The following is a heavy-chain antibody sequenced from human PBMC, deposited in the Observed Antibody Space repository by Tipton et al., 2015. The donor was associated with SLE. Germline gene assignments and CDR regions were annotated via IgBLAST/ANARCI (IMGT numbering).Heavy chain of an antibody. CDR3: AKGAEYSGSWSGALSPSNWFDP. Sequence: SLRLSCAASGFTVSNYAMNWVRQAPGKGLEWISSITGSSGSTYYTDSAKGRFTISRDNSKSTLYLQLNFLRVEDTAVYYCAKGAEYSGSWSGALSPSNWFDPWGQGTLVSVSS. V-gene: IGHV3-23*01. J-gene: IGHJ5*02. D-gene: IGHD1-26*01. CDR2: ITGSSGST. CDR1: GFTVSNYA.